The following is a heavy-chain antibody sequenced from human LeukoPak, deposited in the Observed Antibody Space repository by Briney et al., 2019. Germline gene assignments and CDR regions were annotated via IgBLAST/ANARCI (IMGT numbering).Heavy chain of an antibody. D-gene: IGHD2-15*01. CDR2: LNGDGSDT. Sequence: HPGGSLRLSCAASGFTFSSYWMHWVRQTPGKGPVWVSRLNGDGSDTAYADSVKGRFTISRDNAKNTLYLQMNSLRVEDTAVYYCARGPSRSPLLAEYWGQGTLVTVSS. V-gene: IGHV3-74*01. CDR3: ARGPSRSPLLAEY. CDR1: GFTFSSYW. J-gene: IGHJ4*02.